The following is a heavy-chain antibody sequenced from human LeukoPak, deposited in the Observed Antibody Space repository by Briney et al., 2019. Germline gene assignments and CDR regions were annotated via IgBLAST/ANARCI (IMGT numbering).Heavy chain of an antibody. CDR2: ISAYSDNT. D-gene: IGHD3-22*01. V-gene: IGHV1-8*02. CDR1: GYTFTNFI. Sequence: ASVKVSCKASGYTFTNFIINWLRQAPGQGLEWMGWISAYSDNTSYAQKFQGRVTMTRNTSISTAYMELSSLRSEDTAVYYCARHYYDSSGADYWGQGTLVTVSS. CDR3: ARHYYDSSGADY. J-gene: IGHJ4*02.